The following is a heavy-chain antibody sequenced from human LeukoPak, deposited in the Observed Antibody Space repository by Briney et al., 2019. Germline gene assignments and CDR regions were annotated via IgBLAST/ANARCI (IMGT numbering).Heavy chain of an antibody. V-gene: IGHV3-23*01. Sequence: GGSLRLSCAASGFAFSFYAMSWLRQPPGEGLEWVSTINANSGTTSYAASVRGRFTISRDNSKNTLYLQVNTLRADDTATYYCAKPVSGGLAVTADWFHPWGQGTLVVVSS. CDR3: AKPVSGGLAVTADWFHP. CDR1: GFAFSFYA. CDR2: INANSGTT. D-gene: IGHD6-19*01. J-gene: IGHJ5*01.